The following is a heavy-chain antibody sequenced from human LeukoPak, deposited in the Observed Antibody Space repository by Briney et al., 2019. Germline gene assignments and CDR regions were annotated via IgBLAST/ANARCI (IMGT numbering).Heavy chain of an antibody. D-gene: IGHD3-3*01. J-gene: IGHJ6*02. CDR3: ASREIPSYDFWSGGNYYYGMDV. CDR1: GGSISSSNW. Sequence: PSGTLSLTCAVSGGSISSSNWWSWVRQPPGKGLEWIGEIYHSGSTNYNPSLKSRVTISVDKSKNQFSLKLSSVTAADTAVYYCASREIPSYDFWSGGNYYYGMDVWGQGTTVTVSS. CDR2: IYHSGST. V-gene: IGHV4-4*02.